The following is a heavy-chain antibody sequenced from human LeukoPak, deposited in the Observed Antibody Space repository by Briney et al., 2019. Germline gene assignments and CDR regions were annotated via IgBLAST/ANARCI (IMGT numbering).Heavy chain of an antibody. CDR2: FNSDTGNT. CDR1: GGTFSNYA. D-gene: IGHD6-19*01. CDR3: VRGGPNKSGWTLDY. V-gene: IGHV1-3*01. Sequence: ASVKVSCKASGGTFSNYAIHWVRQAPGQRLEWMGWFNSDTGNTEYSQKFQGRVSISRDTSANTAYMELNRLRPEDTAVFYCVRGGPNKSGWTLDYWGQGTLVTVSS. J-gene: IGHJ4*02.